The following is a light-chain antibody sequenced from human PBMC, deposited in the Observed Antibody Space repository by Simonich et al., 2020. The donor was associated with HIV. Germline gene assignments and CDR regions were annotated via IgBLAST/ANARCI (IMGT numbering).Light chain of an antibody. V-gene: IGLV1-44*01. CDR3: AAWDDSLNTWV. Sequence: QSVLTQPPSASGTPGQRGTISCSGSSSNIGYNNVNWYQQLPGTAPKHLIYRNNQRPSGVPDRFSGSKSGTSASLAISGLQSEDEADYYCAAWDDSLNTWVFGGGTKLTVL. CDR2: RNN. CDR1: SSNIGYNN. J-gene: IGLJ3*02.